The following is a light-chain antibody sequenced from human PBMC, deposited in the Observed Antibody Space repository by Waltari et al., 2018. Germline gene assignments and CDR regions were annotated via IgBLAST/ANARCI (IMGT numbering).Light chain of an antibody. J-gene: IGKJ4*01. CDR1: QNIYSN. V-gene: IGKV1-6*01. Sequence: QMTPFPSALSASVRNRGNISCRASQNIYSNLAWYQQKPGKAPKLLIYAAYSLQSGIPSRFSGSGSGTDFTLTISSLQPEDSAAYYCQHYYDNPLTFGGGTKVEIK. CDR2: AAY. CDR3: QHYYDNPLT.